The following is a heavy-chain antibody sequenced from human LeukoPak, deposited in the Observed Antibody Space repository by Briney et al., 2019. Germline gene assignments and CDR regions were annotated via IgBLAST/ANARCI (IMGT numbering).Heavy chain of an antibody. D-gene: IGHD3-22*01. CDR1: GGTFSSYA. CDR2: INPSGGST. Sequence: VASVKVSCKASGGTFSSYAISWVRQAPGQGLEWMGIINPSGGSTSYAQKFQGRVTMTRDMSTSTVYMELSSLRSEDTAVYYCAREAGYYDSSGYLDYWGQGTLVTVSS. V-gene: IGHV1-46*01. J-gene: IGHJ4*02. CDR3: AREAGYYDSSGYLDY.